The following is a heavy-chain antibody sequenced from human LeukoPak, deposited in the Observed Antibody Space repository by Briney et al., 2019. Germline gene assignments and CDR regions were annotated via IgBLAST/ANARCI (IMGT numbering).Heavy chain of an antibody. CDR3: ASSSNWNYIMAY. CDR2: IIPIFGTA. D-gene: IGHD1-7*01. CDR1: GGTFSSDA. Sequence: GASVKVSCKASGGTFSSDAISWVRQAPGQGLEWMGGIIPIFGTANYAQKFQGRVTITTDESTSTAYMELSSLRSEDTAVYYCASSSNWNYIMAYWGQGTLVTVSP. V-gene: IGHV1-69*05. J-gene: IGHJ4*02.